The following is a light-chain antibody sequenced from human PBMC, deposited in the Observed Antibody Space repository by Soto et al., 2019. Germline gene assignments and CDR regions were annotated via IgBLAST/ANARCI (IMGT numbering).Light chain of an antibody. Sequence: EIVLTQSPATLSLSPGERATLSCRASQSVSSYLACYQQKPGQAPRLLIYDASNRATGIPARFSGSGSGTDFTLTISSLEPEDFAVYYCQQRSNWPGTFGQGTKVDNK. CDR2: DAS. V-gene: IGKV3-11*01. CDR3: QQRSNWPGT. CDR1: QSVSSY. J-gene: IGKJ1*01.